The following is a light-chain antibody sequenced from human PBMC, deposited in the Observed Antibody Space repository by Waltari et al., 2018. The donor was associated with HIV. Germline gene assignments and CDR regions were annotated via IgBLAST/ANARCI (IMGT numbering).Light chain of an antibody. CDR1: QDISSW. V-gene: IGKV1-12*01. CDR3: QQANSFPRT. Sequence: DIQMTQSPSSVAASVGDRVTITCRASQDISSWLAWYQQKPGQAPKLLIYATSNLQSGVPSRFSGSESGADFTLTISSLQPEDFATYYCQQANSFPRTFGGGTKVEIK. J-gene: IGKJ4*01. CDR2: ATS.